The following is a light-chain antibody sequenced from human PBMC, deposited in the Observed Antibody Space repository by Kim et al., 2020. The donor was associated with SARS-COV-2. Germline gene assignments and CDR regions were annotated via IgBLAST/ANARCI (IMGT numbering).Light chain of an antibody. V-gene: IGLV1-40*01. J-gene: IGLJ3*02. CDR2: HNN. CDR3: QSYDISLSGSKV. CDR1: SSNIGAPYD. Sequence: QSALTQPPSVSGAPGQRVTISCTGSSSNIGAPYDVHWYQQLPGTAPKLLIYHNNNRPSGVPDRFSGSKSGTSASLAITGLQAEDEADYYCQSYDISLSGSKVFGGGTQLTVL.